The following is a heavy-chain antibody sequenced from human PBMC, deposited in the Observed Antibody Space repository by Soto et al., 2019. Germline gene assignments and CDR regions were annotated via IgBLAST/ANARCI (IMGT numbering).Heavy chain of an antibody. CDR1: GFTFSSYG. J-gene: IGHJ6*02. CDR3: AKDSGYDRDDYYYYGMDV. Sequence: QVQLVESGGGVVQPGRSLRLSCAASGFTFSSYGMHWVRQAPGKGLEWVAVISYDGSNKYYADSVQGRFTISRDNSKNTLYLQVTRLRAEDAAVCYCAKDSGYDRDDYYYYGMDVWGQGTTVNVSS. V-gene: IGHV3-30*18. CDR2: ISYDGSNK. D-gene: IGHD5-12*01.